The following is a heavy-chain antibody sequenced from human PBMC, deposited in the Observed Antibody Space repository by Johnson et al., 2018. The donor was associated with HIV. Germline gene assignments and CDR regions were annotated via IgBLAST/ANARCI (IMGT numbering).Heavy chain of an antibody. V-gene: IGHV3-30-3*01. CDR2: ISYDGSNK. CDR1: GLTFSSYA. Sequence: QMLLVESGGGVVQPGRSLRLSCAASGLTFSSYAMHWVRQAPGKGLEWVAVISYDGSNKYYADSVKGRFTISRDNFKNTLFLQMNSLSVEDTAMYYFARGVGGAGDDAFDIWGQGTMVTVSS. CDR3: ARGVGGAGDDAFDI. D-gene: IGHD6-19*01. J-gene: IGHJ3*02.